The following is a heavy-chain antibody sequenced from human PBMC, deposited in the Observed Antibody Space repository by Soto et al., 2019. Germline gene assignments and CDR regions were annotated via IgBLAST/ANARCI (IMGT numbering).Heavy chain of an antibody. CDR3: AKGLTGGSYYFDY. CDR2: ISGSGGST. Sequence: GGSLRLSCAASGFTFSSYAMSWVHQAPGKGLEWVSAISGSGGSTYYADSVKGRFTIPRDNSKNTLYLQMNSLRAEDTAVYYCAKGLTGGSYYFDYWGQGTLVTVSS. V-gene: IGHV3-23*01. CDR1: GFTFSSYA. J-gene: IGHJ4*02. D-gene: IGHD7-27*01.